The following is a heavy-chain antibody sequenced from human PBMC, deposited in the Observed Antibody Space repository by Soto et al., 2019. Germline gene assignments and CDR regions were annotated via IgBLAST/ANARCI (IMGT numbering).Heavy chain of an antibody. V-gene: IGHV3-23*01. D-gene: IGHD2-15*01. J-gene: IGHJ3*02. CDR2: FGTSANNT. Sequence: EEQLLESGGGLVQPGGSLRLSCVASGFTFSSSAMNWVRQAPGKGLEWVSTFGTSANNTYYADSVRGRFTISRDNSKNTLYLQMNSLRVVDTAVYYCAKARRLLKRGGAFDIWGQGTMVTVSS. CDR1: GFTFSSSA. CDR3: AKARRLLKRGGAFDI.